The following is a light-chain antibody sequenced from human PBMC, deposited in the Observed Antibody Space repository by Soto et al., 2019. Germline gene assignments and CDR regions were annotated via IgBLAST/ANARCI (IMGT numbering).Light chain of an antibody. CDR2: GNN. Sequence: QSVLTQPPSVSGAPGQRVTIPCTGTSSNIGAGFDVHWYQHLPGTAPKLLIYGNNHRPSGVPDRFSGSKSGTSVSLAITGLQAEDEADYSCQSFDTSLGRSVFGGGTKLTVL. J-gene: IGLJ2*01. CDR1: SSNIGAGFD. V-gene: IGLV1-40*01. CDR3: QSFDTSLGRSV.